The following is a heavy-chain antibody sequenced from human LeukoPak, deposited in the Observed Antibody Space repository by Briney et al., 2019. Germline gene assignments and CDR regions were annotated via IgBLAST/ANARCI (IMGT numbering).Heavy chain of an antibody. CDR1: GYTFTSYG. Sequence: ASVKVSCKASGYTFTSYGISWVRQAPGQGLEWMGWISAYNGNTNYAQKLQGRVTMTTDTSTSTAYMELRSLRSDDTAVYYCARIDFYGDYPLFYFDYWGQGTLVTVSS. CDR3: ARIDFYGDYPLFYFDY. V-gene: IGHV1-18*01. D-gene: IGHD4-17*01. CDR2: ISAYNGNT. J-gene: IGHJ4*02.